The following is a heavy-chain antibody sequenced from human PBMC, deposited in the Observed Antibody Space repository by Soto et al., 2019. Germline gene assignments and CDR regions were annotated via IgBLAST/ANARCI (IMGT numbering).Heavy chain of an antibody. CDR3: ARTDRDFYGLDV. J-gene: IGHJ6*02. CDR2: ISAAGDP. Sequence: EVQLVESGGGLVQPGGSLRLSCEASGFTFRNYDMHWVRQGTGKGLEWVSGISAAGDPDYADSVEGRFTSSRENAQNSFFLQMNSLRVGGTAVYYCARTDRDFYGLDVWGQGTTVIVSS. CDR1: GFTFRNYD. V-gene: IGHV3-13*05.